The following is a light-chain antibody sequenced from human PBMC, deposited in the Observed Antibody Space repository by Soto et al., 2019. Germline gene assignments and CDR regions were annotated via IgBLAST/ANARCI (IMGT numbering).Light chain of an antibody. CDR2: EVN. J-gene: IGLJ2*01. Sequence: QSALTQPAPVSGSPGQSITISCTGTSSDLGGYNYVSWYQQHPGEGPKLMIFEVNNRPLGVSDRFSGSKSGNTASLTISGLQADDEADYYCSSYTSTSALVIFGGGTKLTVL. V-gene: IGLV2-14*01. CDR3: SSYTSTSALVI. CDR1: SSDLGGYNY.